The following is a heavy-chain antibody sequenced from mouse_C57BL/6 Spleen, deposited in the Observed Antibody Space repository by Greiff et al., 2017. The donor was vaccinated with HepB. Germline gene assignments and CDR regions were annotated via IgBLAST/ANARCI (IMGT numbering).Heavy chain of an antibody. CDR1: GYTFTDYE. CDR2: IDPETGGT. J-gene: IGHJ1*03. CDR3: TRREYYYGSSYWYFDV. Sequence: QVQLQQSGAELVRPGASVTLSCKASGYTFTDYEMHWVKQTPVHGLEWIGAIDPETGGTAYNQKFKGKAILTADKYSSTAYMELRSLTSEDSAVYYCTRREYYYGSSYWYFDVWGTGTTVTVSS. D-gene: IGHD1-1*01. V-gene: IGHV1-15*01.